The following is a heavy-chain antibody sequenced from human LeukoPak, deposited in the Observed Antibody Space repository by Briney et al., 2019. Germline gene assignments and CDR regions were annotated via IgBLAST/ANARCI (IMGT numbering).Heavy chain of an antibody. V-gene: IGHV1-2*02. Sequence: GASVKVSCKASGYTFTGYYMHWVRQAPGQGLEWMGWINPNSGGTNYAQKFRGRVTMTRDTSISTAYMHLSRLRSADTAVYYCARSPHILTGENFDYWGQGTLLTVSS. D-gene: IGHD3-9*01. J-gene: IGHJ4*02. CDR3: ARSPHILTGENFDY. CDR1: GYTFTGYY. CDR2: INPNSGGT.